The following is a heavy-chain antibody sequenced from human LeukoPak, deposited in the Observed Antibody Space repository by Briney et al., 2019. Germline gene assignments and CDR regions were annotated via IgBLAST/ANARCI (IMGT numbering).Heavy chain of an antibody. D-gene: IGHD6-13*01. CDR2: ISGSGGST. J-gene: IGHJ4*02. Sequence: PGGSLRLSCAASGFTFSSYGMSWVRQAPGKGLEWVSAISGSGGSTYYADSVKGRFTISRDNSKNTLYLQMNSLRAEDTAVYYCAKILEDSSSWYDYWGQGTLVTVSS. CDR1: GFTFSSYG. CDR3: AKILEDSSSWYDY. V-gene: IGHV3-23*01.